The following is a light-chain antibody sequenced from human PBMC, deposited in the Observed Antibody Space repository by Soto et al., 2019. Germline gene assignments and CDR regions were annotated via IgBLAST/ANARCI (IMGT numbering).Light chain of an antibody. Sequence: EIVLTQSPGTLSLSQGERATLSCRASQNVDTNYLAWYQQKPGQAPRIIIYGASTRATGIPARFSGSGSGTEFTLTISSLQSEDFEIYYCQQYNNWPITFGQGTRLE. V-gene: IGKV3-15*01. CDR2: GAS. J-gene: IGKJ5*01. CDR1: QNVDTN. CDR3: QQYNNWPIT.